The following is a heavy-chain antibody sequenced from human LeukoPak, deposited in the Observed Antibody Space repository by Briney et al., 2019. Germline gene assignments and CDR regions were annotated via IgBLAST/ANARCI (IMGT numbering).Heavy chain of an antibody. CDR1: GFTFRDYS. V-gene: IGHV3-21*01. J-gene: IGHJ4*02. CDR3: ARGLYSKYYDSSGYPPPSLGDY. D-gene: IGHD3-22*01. CDR2: ISSGSDLI. Sequence: PGGSLRLSCAASGFTFRDYSMNWVRQAPGKGLEWVSSISSGSDLIYYADSVKGRFTISRDNAENSLYLQMNSLRAEDTAVYYCARGLYSKYYDSSGYPPPSLGDYWGQGTLVTVSS.